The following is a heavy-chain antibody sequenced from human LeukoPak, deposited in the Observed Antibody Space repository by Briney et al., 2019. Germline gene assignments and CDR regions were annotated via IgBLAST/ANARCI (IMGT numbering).Heavy chain of an antibody. CDR1: GGSISSSTYY. Sequence: SETLSLTCTVSGGSISSSTYYWGWIRQPPGRGLEWIGRISYSGSTYYNPSLKSRVTISVDTSKNQFSLKLGSVTAADTAVYYCARDRGYLFDYWGQGTLVTVSS. V-gene: IGHV4-39*07. J-gene: IGHJ4*02. D-gene: IGHD3-16*02. CDR3: ARDRGYLFDY. CDR2: ISYSGST.